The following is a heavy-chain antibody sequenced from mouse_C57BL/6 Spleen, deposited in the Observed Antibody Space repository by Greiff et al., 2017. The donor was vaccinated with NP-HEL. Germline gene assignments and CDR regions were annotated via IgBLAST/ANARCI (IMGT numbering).Heavy chain of an antibody. CDR3: ARSTMVTTTAYFDY. CDR2: IDPNSGGN. CDR1: GYTFTSYW. J-gene: IGHJ2*01. D-gene: IGHD2-2*01. V-gene: IGHV1-72*01. Sequence: QVQLQQPGAELVKPGASVKLSCKASGYTFTSYWMHWVKQRPGRGLEWIGRIDPNSGGNKYNEKFKSKATLTVDKPSSTSYMQLSSLTSEDSAVYYCARSTMVTTTAYFDYWGQGTTLTVSS.